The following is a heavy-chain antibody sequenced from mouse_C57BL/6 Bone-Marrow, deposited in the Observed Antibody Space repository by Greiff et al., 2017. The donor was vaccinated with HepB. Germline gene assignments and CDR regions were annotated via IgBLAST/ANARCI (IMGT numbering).Heavy chain of an antibody. V-gene: IGHV1-81*01. CDR1: GYTFTSYG. CDR2: IYPRSGNT. D-gene: IGHD1-1*01. CDR3: ARGYYGSSEVAY. J-gene: IGHJ3*01. Sequence: QVQLKQSGAELARPGASVKLSCKASGYTFTSYGISWVKQSTGQGLEWIGEIYPRSGNTYYNEKFKGKATLTADKSSSTAYMELRSLTSEDSAVYFCARGYYGSSEVAYWGQGTLVTVSA.